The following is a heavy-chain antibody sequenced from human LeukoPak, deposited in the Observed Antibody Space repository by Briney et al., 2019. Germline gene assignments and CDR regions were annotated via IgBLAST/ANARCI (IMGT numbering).Heavy chain of an antibody. CDR2: IWYDGSNK. D-gene: IGHD2-2*01. CDR3: ARVGSGSTRYYYGMDV. CDR1: GFTFSSYG. Sequence: GGSLRLSCAASGFTFSSYGMHWVRQAPGKGLEWVAVIWYDGSNKYYADSVKGRFTISRDNSKNTLYLQMNSLRAEDTAVYYCARVGSGSTRYYYGMDVWGQGTTVTVSS. V-gene: IGHV3-33*01. J-gene: IGHJ6*02.